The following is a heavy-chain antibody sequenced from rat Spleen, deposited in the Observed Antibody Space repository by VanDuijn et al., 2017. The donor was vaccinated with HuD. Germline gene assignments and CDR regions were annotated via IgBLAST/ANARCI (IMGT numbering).Heavy chain of an antibody. Sequence: EVQLVESAGGLVQPGRSLKLSCAASGFTFSNYVMAWVRQAPTKGLEWIASITNTGGNSYYPDSVKGRFTISRDNAQNTLYLQMNSLKSEDTATYYCSNNWELYYWGQGVMVTVSS. CDR1: GFTFSNYV. CDR3: SNNWELYY. CDR2: ITNTGGNS. V-gene: IGHV5S13*01. D-gene: IGHD5-1*01. J-gene: IGHJ2*01.